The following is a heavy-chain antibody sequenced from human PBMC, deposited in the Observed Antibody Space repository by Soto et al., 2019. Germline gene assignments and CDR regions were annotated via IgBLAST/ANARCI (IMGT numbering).Heavy chain of an antibody. Sequence: ETLSLTCTVSGGSISPYYWSWIRQPPGKGLKGVGYIYYGGSTSYNPSLKSRSTISLKTPKSKISLSQTSGTTADTAVYYCARDKITGLFDYWGQGTLVTVSS. D-gene: IGHD2-8*02. V-gene: IGHV4-59*12. CDR1: GGSISPYY. J-gene: IGHJ4*02. CDR2: IYYGGST. CDR3: ARDKITGLFDY.